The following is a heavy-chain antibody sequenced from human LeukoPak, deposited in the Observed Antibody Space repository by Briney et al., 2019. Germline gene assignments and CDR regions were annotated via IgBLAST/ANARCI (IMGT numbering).Heavy chain of an antibody. V-gene: IGHV3-30*18. D-gene: IGHD5-18*01. CDR3: AKEGMATADFDY. Sequence: GGSLRLSCTVAGLTFSNYGMHWVRQAPGKGLEWVAAISDDGSNKYYGDAVKGRFTISRDNSKNTLYLQMNSLRAEDTAVYYCAKEGMATADFDYWGQGTLVTVSS. CDR1: GLTFSNYG. J-gene: IGHJ4*02. CDR2: ISDDGSNK.